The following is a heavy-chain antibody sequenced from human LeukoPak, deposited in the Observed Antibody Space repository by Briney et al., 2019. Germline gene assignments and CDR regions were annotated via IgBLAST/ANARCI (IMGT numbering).Heavy chain of an antibody. CDR1: GGSISSYY. J-gene: IGHJ5*02. D-gene: IGHD2-2*01. CDR3: ARGEYQLLFAYYNWFDP. V-gene: IGHV4-59*01. CDR2: IYYSGST. Sequence: PSETLSLTCTVSGGSISSYYWSWIRQPPGKGLEWIGYIYYSGSTNYNPSLKSRVTISVDTSKNQFSLKLSSVTAADTAVYYCARGEYQLLFAYYNWFDPWVQGTLVTVSS.